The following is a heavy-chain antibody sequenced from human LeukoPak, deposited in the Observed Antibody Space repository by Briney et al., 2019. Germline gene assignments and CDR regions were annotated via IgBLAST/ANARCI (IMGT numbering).Heavy chain of an antibody. V-gene: IGHV1-2*02. CDR2: INPNSGGT. Sequence: ASVKVSCKASGYTFTGYYMHWVRQAPGQGLEWMGWINPNSGGTNYAQKFQGRVTMTRDTPISTAYMELSRLRSDDTAVYYCARALDGDPPQRIKKTNYYYYYGMDVWGQGTTVTVSS. D-gene: IGHD4-17*01. J-gene: IGHJ6*02. CDR3: ARALDGDPPQRIKKTNYYYYYGMDV. CDR1: GYTFTGYY.